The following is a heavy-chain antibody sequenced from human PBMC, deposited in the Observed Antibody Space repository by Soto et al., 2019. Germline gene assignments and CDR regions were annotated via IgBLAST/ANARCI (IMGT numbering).Heavy chain of an antibody. CDR1: GYTFTSYA. V-gene: IGHV1-3*01. Sequence: ASVKVSCKASGYTFTSYAMHWVRQAPGQRLEWMGWINAGNGNTKYSQKFQGRVTITRDTSASTAYMELSSLRSEDAAVYYCASSMAVAGTTYYYYYGMDVWGQGTTVTVSS. CDR3: ASSMAVAGTTYYYYYGMDV. D-gene: IGHD6-19*01. CDR2: INAGNGNT. J-gene: IGHJ6*02.